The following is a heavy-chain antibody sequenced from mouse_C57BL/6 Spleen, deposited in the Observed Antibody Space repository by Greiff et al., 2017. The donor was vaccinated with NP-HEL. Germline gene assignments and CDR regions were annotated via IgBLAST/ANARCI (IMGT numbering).Heavy chain of an antibody. V-gene: IGHV1-82*01. CDR1: GYAFSSSW. CDR2: IYPGDGDT. J-gene: IGHJ4*01. CDR3: ASYDSYAMDY. D-gene: IGHD2-12*01. Sequence: LVESGPELVKPGASVKISCKASGYAFSSSWMNWVKQRPGKGLEWIGRIYPGDGDTNYNGKFKGKATLTADKSSSTAYMQLSSLTSEDSAVYFCASYDSYAMDYWGQGTSVTVSS.